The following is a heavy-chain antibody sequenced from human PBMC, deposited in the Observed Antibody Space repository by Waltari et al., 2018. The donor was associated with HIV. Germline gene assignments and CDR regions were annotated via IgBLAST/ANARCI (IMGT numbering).Heavy chain of an antibody. J-gene: IGHJ6*02. CDR1: GFTFSSYW. D-gene: IGHD6-19*01. CDR2: INSDGSST. Sequence: EVQLVESGGGLVQPGGSLRLSCAASGFTFSSYWMHWVRQAPGKGLVWVSRINSDGSSTSYADSVKGRFTISRDNAKNTLYLQMNSLRAEDTAVYYCARSGGWYPYYYYGMDVWGQGTTVTVSS. CDR3: ARSGGWYPYYYYGMDV. V-gene: IGHV3-74*01.